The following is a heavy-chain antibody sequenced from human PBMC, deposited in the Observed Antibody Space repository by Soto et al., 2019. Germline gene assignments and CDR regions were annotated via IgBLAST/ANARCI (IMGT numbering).Heavy chain of an antibody. CDR2: ISSDSRYI. CDR1: GFTLSNYA. V-gene: IGHV3-48*02. Sequence: GGSLRLSCAASGFTLSNYAVNWVRQAPGKGLEWVSYISSDSRYIYYGDSVKGRFTISRDNARNSVYLQMNSLRDEDTAVYYCGRIRLLEFFLIIVAASNMAVWGQGPRSPSP. D-gene: IGHD2-15*01. J-gene: IGHJ6*02. CDR3: GRIRLLEFFLIIVAASNMAV.